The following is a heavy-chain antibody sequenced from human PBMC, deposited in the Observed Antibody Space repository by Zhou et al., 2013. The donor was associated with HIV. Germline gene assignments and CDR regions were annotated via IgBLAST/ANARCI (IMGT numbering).Heavy chain of an antibody. J-gene: IGHJ3*02. CDR3: ARDEGRSSSRPGAFDI. CDR1: GYTFTTYE. V-gene: IGHV1-8*01. CDR2: LDPKSGNT. D-gene: IGHD6-6*01. Sequence: QVQLVQSGAELRKPGASVKVSCKASGYTFTTYEINWVRQTSGQGLEWMGWLDPKSGNTGYAQKFQGRVTMTTSTSINTAYMELSRLRSDDTAVYYCARDEGRSSSRPGAFDIWGQGTMVTVSS.